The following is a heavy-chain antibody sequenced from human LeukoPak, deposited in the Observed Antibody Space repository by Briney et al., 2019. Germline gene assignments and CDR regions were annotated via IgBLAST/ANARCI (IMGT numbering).Heavy chain of an antibody. CDR1: GGSFSGYY. D-gene: IGHD6-13*01. J-gene: IGHJ4*02. CDR2: INHSGST. V-gene: IGHV4-34*01. CDR3: ARRLAIEEIPDSSSCHDY. Sequence: SETLSLTCAVYGGSFSGYYWSWIRQPPGKGLEWIGEINHSGSTNYNPSLKSRVTISVDASKNQFSLKLSSVTAADTAVYYCARRLAIEEIPDSSSCHDYWGQGTLVTVSS.